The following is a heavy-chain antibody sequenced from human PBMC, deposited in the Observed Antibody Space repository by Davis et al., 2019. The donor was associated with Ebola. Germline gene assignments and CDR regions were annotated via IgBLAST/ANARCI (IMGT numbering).Heavy chain of an antibody. D-gene: IGHD4-17*01. V-gene: IGHV4-34*01. Sequence: MPGGSLRLSCAVYGGSFSAYFWSWIRQPPQKGLEWIGEISHHNGYTNYNPSLRSRVAISVDSSKNPFSLKINSVTAADTATYYCARTTKTNIEDSGLGYNSFDSWGQGVLVSVSS. J-gene: IGHJ5*01. CDR3: ARTTKTNIEDSGLGYNSFDS. CDR1: GGSFSAYF. CDR2: ISHHNGYT.